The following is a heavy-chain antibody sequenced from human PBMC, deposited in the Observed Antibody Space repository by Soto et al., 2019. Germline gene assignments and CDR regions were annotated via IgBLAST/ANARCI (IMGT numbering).Heavy chain of an antibody. Sequence: AGGSLRLSCVVSGFTFSMYWMHWVRQVPGQRPFWVSRISDDGTTTNYADSVRGRFTISRDNSKNTLYLQMNNLKPDDTAIYYCPRGPRADSSGPGDHWGQGTPVTVSS. CDR1: GFTFSMYW. J-gene: IGHJ4*02. CDR2: ISDDGTTT. D-gene: IGHD3-10*01. V-gene: IGHV3-74*01. CDR3: PRGPRADSSGPGDH.